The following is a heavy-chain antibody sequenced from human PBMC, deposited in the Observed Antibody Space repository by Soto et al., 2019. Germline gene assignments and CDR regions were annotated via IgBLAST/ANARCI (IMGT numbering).Heavy chain of an antibody. CDR2: IRSKANSYAT. J-gene: IGHJ6*03. D-gene: IGHD4-17*01. CDR3: TSFMTTVTTDYMDV. CDR1: GFTFSGSA. Sequence: GGSLRLSCAASGFTFSGSAMHWVRQASGKGLEWVGRIRSKANSYATAYAASVKGRFTISRDDSKNTAYLQMNSLKTEDTAVYYCTSFMTTVTTDYMDVWGKGTTVTVSS. V-gene: IGHV3-73*01.